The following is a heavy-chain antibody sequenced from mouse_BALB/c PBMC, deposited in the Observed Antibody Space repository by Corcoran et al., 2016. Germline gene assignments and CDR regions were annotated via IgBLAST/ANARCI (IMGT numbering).Heavy chain of an antibody. CDR3: AREVPGGNPFDY. J-gene: IGHJ2*01. CDR2: IYPYNDGT. Sequence: EVQLQQSGPELVKPGASVKMSCKASGYTFTSYVMHWVKQKPGQGLEWIGYIYPYNDGTKYNEKFKGKATPTSDKSSSAAYMEFSSLTSEDSAVYYCAREVPGGNPFDYWGQGTTLTVSS. V-gene: IGHV1S136*01. CDR1: GYTFTSYV. D-gene: IGHD2-1*01.